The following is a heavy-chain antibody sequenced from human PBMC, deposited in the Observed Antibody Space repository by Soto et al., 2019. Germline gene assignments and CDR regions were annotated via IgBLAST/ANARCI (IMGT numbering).Heavy chain of an antibody. Sequence: QVQLQQWGAGLLKPSETLSLTCAVYGGSFSGYYWSWIRQPPGKRLEWIGEINHSGSTNYNPSLRSRVTISLDTSKNQSSLKLSSVTAADTAVYYCARGPFYYDFWSGYPRGDYYGMDVWGQGTTVTVSS. V-gene: IGHV4-34*01. D-gene: IGHD3-3*01. CDR3: ARGPFYYDFWSGYPRGDYYGMDV. J-gene: IGHJ6*02. CDR1: GGSFSGYY. CDR2: INHSGST.